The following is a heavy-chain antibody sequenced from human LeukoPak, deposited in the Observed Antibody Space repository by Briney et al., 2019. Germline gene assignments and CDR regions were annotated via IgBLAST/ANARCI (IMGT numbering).Heavy chain of an antibody. CDR1: GFTVNSNY. J-gene: IGHJ4*02. CDR3: AAFSA. Sequence: GGAPRLSCSASGFTVNSNYMSWVRQAPGKGLEWVSVIYSGGSTYYADSVKGRFTISRDNSKNTLYLQMNSLKAEDTAVYYCAAFSAWGQGTLVTVSS. CDR2: IYSGGST. D-gene: IGHD2/OR15-2a*01. V-gene: IGHV3-53*01.